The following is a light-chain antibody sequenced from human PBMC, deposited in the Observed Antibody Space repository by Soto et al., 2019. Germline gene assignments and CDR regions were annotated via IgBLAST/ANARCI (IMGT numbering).Light chain of an antibody. CDR1: QSVLYSSNNRNY. CDR3: QQYYNTPLT. J-gene: IGKJ4*01. V-gene: IGKV4-1*01. CDR2: WAS. Sequence: DIVITDSPDSRSGSLCAMGTINCKSTQSVLYSSNNRNYLAWYQQKPGQPPKLLIYWASTRESGVPDRFSGSGSGTDFTLTISSLQAEDVAVYYCQQYYNTPLTFGGGTKVDIK.